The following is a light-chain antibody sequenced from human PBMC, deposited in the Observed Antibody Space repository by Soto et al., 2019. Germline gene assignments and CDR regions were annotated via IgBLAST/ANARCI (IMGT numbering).Light chain of an antibody. CDR3: QQYGSSPPSYT. CDR1: QSVSSSY. Sequence: EFVLTQSPDTLSLSPGERATLSCRASQSVSSSYLAWYQQRPGQAPRLLIYGASSRATGIPDRFSGSGSGTDFTLTISSLEPEDFAVYYCQQYGSSPPSYTFGQGNKLEIK. V-gene: IGKV3-20*01. J-gene: IGKJ2*01. CDR2: GAS.